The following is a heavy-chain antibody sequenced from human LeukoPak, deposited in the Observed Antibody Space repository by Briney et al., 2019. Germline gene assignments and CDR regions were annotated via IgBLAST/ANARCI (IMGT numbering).Heavy chain of an antibody. D-gene: IGHD6-19*01. J-gene: IGHJ4*02. CDR1: DGSISSSSYY. CDR2: IYYSGST. CDR3: ARDQGRWLVRTFDY. V-gene: IGHV4-39*07. Sequence: SETLSLTRTVSDGSISSSSYYWGWIRQPPGKGLEWIGNIYYSGSTYYNPSLKSRVTISVDTSKNQFSLKLSSVTAADTAVYYCARDQGRWLVRTFDYWGQGTLVTVSS.